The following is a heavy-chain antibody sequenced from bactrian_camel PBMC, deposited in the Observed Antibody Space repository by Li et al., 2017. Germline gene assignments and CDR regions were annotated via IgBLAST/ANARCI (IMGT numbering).Heavy chain of an antibody. V-gene: IGHV3S53*01. CDR2: IDSEGST. J-gene: IGHJ4*01. CDR3: AADYRRGWSCSVGRREYNN. CDR1: GVFVWRYC. D-gene: IGHD1*01. Sequence: GGSVQAGGSLRLSCAYSGVFVWRYCMAWFRQAPGKEREGVAAIDSEGSTSYAESVKGRFTISKDKAKNTLYLQMNSLKPEDTAMYYCAADYRRGWSCSVGRREYNNWGQGTQVTVS.